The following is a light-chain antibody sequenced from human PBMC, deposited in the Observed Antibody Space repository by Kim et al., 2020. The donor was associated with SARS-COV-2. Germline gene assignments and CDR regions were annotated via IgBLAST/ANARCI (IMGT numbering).Light chain of an antibody. J-gene: IGKJ1*01. CDR1: QSVSCY. CDR3: QQRSNWPPWT. Sequence: SPGERATLSCRASQSVSCYVAWYQQKPGQAPRLLIYDASNRATGIPARFSGSGSGTDFTLTISSLEPEDFAVYYCQQRSNWPPWTFGQGTKVDIK. V-gene: IGKV3-11*01. CDR2: DAS.